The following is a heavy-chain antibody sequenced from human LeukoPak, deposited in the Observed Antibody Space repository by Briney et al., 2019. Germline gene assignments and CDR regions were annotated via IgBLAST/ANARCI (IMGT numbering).Heavy chain of an antibody. CDR2: IYYSGST. V-gene: IGHV4-39*01. CDR1: GGSISSSSYY. J-gene: IGHJ6*02. CDR3: ATRGWLVRGDYYYYGMDV. D-gene: IGHD6-19*01. Sequence: KPSETLSLTCTVSGGSISSSSYYWGWIRQPPGKGLEWIGSIYYSGSTYYNPSLKSRVTISVDTSKNQFSLKLSSVTAADTAVYYCATRGWLVRGDYYYYGMDVWGQGTTVTVSS.